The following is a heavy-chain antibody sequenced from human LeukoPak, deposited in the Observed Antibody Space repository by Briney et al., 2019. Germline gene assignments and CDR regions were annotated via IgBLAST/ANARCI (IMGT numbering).Heavy chain of an antibody. CDR1: GFTFSSYS. Sequence: GGSLRLSCAASGFTFSSYSMNWVRQAPGKGLEWVSSISSSSSYIYYADSVKGRFTISRDNAKNSLYLQMNSLRAEDTAVYYCARGVGYSAAGTFYGMDVWGQGTTVTVSS. J-gene: IGHJ6*02. CDR3: ARGVGYSAAGTFYGMDV. CDR2: ISSSSSYI. D-gene: IGHD6-13*01. V-gene: IGHV3-21*01.